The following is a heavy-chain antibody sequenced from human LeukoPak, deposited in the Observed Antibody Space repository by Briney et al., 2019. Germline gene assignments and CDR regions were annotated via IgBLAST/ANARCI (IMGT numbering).Heavy chain of an antibody. Sequence: PSETLSLTCAVSGGSISSGGYSWSWIRQPPGKGLEWIGYIYHSGSTYYNPSLKSRVTISVDRSKNQFSLKLSSVTAADTAVYYCARAAYCGGDCYSRAFDIWGQGTMVTVSS. V-gene: IGHV4-30-2*01. J-gene: IGHJ3*02. CDR2: IYHSGST. CDR1: GGSISSGGYS. CDR3: ARAAYCGGDCYSRAFDI. D-gene: IGHD2-21*02.